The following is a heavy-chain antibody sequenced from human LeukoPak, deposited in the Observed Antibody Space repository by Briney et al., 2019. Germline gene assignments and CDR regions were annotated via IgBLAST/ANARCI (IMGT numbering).Heavy chain of an antibody. J-gene: IGHJ4*02. Sequence: GGCLRVSCAASGFTFSSYAMHWVRQAQGKGLEYVSAISSNGGSTYDGNSVKDRFTISRDNSKNTLSLQMGSLSARDMAGYDCARDSVVPGTGFDYWGQGTLVTVSS. CDR3: ARDSVVPGTGFDY. CDR2: ISSNGGST. D-gene: IGHD6-19*01. V-gene: IGHV3-64*01. CDR1: GFTFSSYA.